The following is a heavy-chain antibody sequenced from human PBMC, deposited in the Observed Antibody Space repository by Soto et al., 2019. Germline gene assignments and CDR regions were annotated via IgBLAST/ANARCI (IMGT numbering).Heavy chain of an antibody. Sequence: ASVKVSCKASGYTFTGYYMPWVRQAPGQGLEWMGWINPNSGGTNYAQKFQGRVTMTRDTSISTAYMELSRLRSDDTAVYYCARAYYYGSGSSGYWGQGTLVTVSS. V-gene: IGHV1-2*02. CDR3: ARAYYYGSGSSGY. J-gene: IGHJ4*02. CDR1: GYTFTGYY. CDR2: INPNSGGT. D-gene: IGHD3-10*01.